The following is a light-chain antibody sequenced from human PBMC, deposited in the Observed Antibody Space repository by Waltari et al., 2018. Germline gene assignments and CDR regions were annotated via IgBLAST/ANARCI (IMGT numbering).Light chain of an antibody. V-gene: IGLV1-47*01. Sequence: QSVLTQPPSASGTPGQRVTISCSGSSSDIGDNYVYWYKQLPGTAPKPLIYGNTRRPSGVPDRFSGSKAGTSASLAISDLRSEDEADYYCAAWDDNLLYVFGTGTKVTVL. CDR3: AAWDDNLLYV. J-gene: IGLJ1*01. CDR2: GNT. CDR1: SSDIGDNY.